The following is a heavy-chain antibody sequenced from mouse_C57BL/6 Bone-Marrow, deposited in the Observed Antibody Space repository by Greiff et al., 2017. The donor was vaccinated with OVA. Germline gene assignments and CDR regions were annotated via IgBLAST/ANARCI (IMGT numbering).Heavy chain of an antibody. D-gene: IGHD1-1*01. CDR1: GFTFSDYG. J-gene: IGHJ4*01. CDR2: ISNLAYSI. Sequence: EVKVEESGGGLVQPGGSLKLSCAASGFTFSDYGMAWVRQAPRKGPEWVAFISNLAYSIYYADTVTGRFTISRENAKNTLYLEMSSLRSEDTAMYYCARQDYYGSSYRAMDYWGQGTSVTVSS. CDR3: ARQDYYGSSYRAMDY. V-gene: IGHV5-15*04.